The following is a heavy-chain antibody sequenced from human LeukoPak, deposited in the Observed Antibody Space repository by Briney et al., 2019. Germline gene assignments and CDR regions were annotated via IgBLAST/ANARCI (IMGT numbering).Heavy chain of an antibody. V-gene: IGHV3-23*01. D-gene: IGHD6-19*01. Sequence: PGGSLRLSCAASGFTFSSYAMSWVRQAPGKGLEWVSAISGSGGSTYYADTVKGRFTISRDNSKNTLYLQMNSLRAEDTAVYYCANGYSSGWYVDYGMDVWGQGTTVTVSS. CDR1: GFTFSSYA. CDR3: ANGYSSGWYVDYGMDV. CDR2: ISGSGGST. J-gene: IGHJ6*02.